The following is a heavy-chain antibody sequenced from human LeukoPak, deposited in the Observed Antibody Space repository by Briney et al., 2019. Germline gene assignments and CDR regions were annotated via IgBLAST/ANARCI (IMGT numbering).Heavy chain of an antibody. J-gene: IGHJ4*02. D-gene: IGHD6-19*01. V-gene: IGHV3-66*01. CDR2: IYSAGDT. CDR1: GFSVSSNY. CDR3: ARGYSSGFDY. Sequence: GGSLRLSCAASGFSVSSNYMSWVRQAPGGGLEWVSLIYSAGDTFYSDSVKGRFTISRDNAKNSLYLQMNSLRAEDTAVYYCARGYSSGFDYWGQGTLVTVSS.